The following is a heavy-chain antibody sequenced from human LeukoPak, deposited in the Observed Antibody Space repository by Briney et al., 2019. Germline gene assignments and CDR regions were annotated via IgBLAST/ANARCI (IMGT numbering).Heavy chain of an antibody. CDR2: IIPIFGTA. J-gene: IGHJ4*02. Sequence: ASVKVSCKASGGTFSSYAISWVRQAPGQGLEWMGGIIPIFGTANYAQKFQGRVTAYMELRSLRSDDTAVYYCARGSSSWYSDYWGQGTLVTVSS. CDR1: GGTFSSYA. D-gene: IGHD6-13*01. CDR3: ARGSSSWYSDY. V-gene: IGHV1-69*13.